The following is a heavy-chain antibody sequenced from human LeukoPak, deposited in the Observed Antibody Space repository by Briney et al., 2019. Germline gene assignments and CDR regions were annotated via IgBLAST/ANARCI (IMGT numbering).Heavy chain of an antibody. D-gene: IGHD2-2*01. CDR1: GFTFSSYW. CDR3: ARDKYQLRMTDDAFDI. CDR2: IKQDGSEK. Sequence: TGGSLRLSCAASGFTFSSYWMSWVRQAPGKGLEWVANIKQDGSEKYYVDSVKGRFTISRDNAKNSLYLQMNSLRAEDTAVYYCARDKYQLRMTDDAFDIWGQGTMVTVSS. J-gene: IGHJ3*02. V-gene: IGHV3-7*01.